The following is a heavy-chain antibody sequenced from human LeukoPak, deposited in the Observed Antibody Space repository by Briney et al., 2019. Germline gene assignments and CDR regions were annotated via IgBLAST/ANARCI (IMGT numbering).Heavy chain of an antibody. CDR3: ARVWATVTTGAGIDY. CDR1: GGSFSGYY. Sequence: PSETLSLTCAVYGGSFSGYYWSWIRQPPGKGLEWIGEINHSGSTNYNPSLKSRVTISVDTSKNQFSLKLSSVTAADTAVYYCARVWATVTTGAGIDYWGQGTLVTVSS. J-gene: IGHJ4*02. CDR2: INHSGST. D-gene: IGHD4-17*01. V-gene: IGHV4-34*01.